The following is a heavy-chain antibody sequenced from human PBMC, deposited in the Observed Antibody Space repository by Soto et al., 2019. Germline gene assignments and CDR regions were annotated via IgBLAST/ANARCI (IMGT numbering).Heavy chain of an antibody. V-gene: IGHV4-4*07. J-gene: IGHJ4*02. CDR2: ISTTGST. CDR3: ARAKDVSPSE. Sequence: QVHLQESGPGLVKPSETLSLTCTVSGDSFSTYYWTWIRQPAGGGLEWIGRISTTGSTNYNPSLRSRVTMSVDTSKTQFSLKLTSVTAADTAVYYCARAKDVSPSEWGQGTLVTFSS. CDR1: GDSFSTYY.